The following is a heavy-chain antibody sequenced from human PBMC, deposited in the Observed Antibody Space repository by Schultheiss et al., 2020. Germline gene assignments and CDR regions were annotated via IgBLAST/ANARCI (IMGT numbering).Heavy chain of an antibody. J-gene: IGHJ3*02. D-gene: IGHD1-14*01. CDR3: ATDKKTIDAFDI. Sequence: GGSLRLSCAASGFTFRNYALSWVRQAPGKGLEWVSAIDDNGRGTYYADSVKGRFTISRDNSKNTLYLQMNNLRAEDTAIYFCATDKKTIDAFDIWGQGTMVTVSS. CDR1: GFTFRNYA. CDR2: IDDNGRGT. V-gene: IGHV3-23*01.